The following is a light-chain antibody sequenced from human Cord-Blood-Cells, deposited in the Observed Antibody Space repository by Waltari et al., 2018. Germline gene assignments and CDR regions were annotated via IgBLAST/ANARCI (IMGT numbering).Light chain of an antibody. J-gene: IGLJ2*01. Sequence: QSALTQPASVSGSPGQSITISCPGTSSDVGGYNYVSCYQQHPGKAPKLMIDDVSNRPPGLAKRFSGSKSGNTASLTISGLQADDEADYYCSSYTSSSTLVFGGGTKLTVL. CDR1: SSDVGGYNY. CDR2: DVS. CDR3: SSYTSSSTLV. V-gene: IGLV2-14*01.